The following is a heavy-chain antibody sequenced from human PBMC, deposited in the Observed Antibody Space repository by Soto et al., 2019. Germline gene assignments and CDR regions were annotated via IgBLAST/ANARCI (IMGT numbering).Heavy chain of an antibody. D-gene: IGHD1-7*01. Sequence: GASVKVSCKASGFTFTSSAVQWVRQARGQRLEWIGWIVVGSGNTNYAQKFQERVTITRDMSTSTAYMELSSLRSEDTAVYYCARDMTRTVVPYFDFWGQGTLVTVSS. CDR3: ARDMTRTVVPYFDF. CDR2: IVVGSGNT. J-gene: IGHJ4*02. V-gene: IGHV1-58*01. CDR1: GFTFTSSA.